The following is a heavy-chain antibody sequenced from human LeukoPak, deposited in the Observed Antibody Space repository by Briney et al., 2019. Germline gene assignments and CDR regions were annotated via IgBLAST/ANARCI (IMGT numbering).Heavy chain of an antibody. CDR1: GFTFSTYH. Sequence: GGSLRLSCAASGFTFSTYHMNWVRQAPGKGLEWVSSITSGGDYTYYADSVKGRFTTSRDNAKNSPSLQLSSLRAEDTAVYYCARGHYDILTASYKWTPDYWGQGTLVTVSS. CDR2: ITSGGDYT. V-gene: IGHV3-21*06. J-gene: IGHJ4*02. CDR3: ARGHYDILTASYKWTPDY. D-gene: IGHD3-9*01.